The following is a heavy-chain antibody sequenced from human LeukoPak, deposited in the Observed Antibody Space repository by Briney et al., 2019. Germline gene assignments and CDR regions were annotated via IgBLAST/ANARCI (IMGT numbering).Heavy chain of an antibody. D-gene: IGHD6-13*01. Sequence: GGSLRLSCAASGFTFSSYGMHWVRQAPGKGLEWVAFIRYDGSNKYYADSVKGRFTISRDNSKNTLYLQMNSLRAEDTAVYYCAKDFGLYSSSWYYFDYWGQGTLVTVSS. CDR1: GFTFSSYG. CDR3: AKDFGLYSSSWYYFDY. V-gene: IGHV3-30*02. J-gene: IGHJ4*02. CDR2: IRYDGSNK.